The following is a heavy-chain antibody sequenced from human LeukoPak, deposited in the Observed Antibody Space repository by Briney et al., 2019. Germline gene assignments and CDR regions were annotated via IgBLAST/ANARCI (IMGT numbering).Heavy chain of an antibody. Sequence: SVKVSCKASGGTFSSYAISWVRQAPGQGLEWMGGIIPIFGTANYAQKFQGRVTITADESTSTAYMELRSLRSDDTAVYYCASSISRGWSGDFDYWGQGTLVTVSS. CDR2: IIPIFGTA. V-gene: IGHV1-69*01. CDR1: GGTFSSYA. CDR3: ASSISRGWSGDFDY. D-gene: IGHD6-19*01. J-gene: IGHJ4*02.